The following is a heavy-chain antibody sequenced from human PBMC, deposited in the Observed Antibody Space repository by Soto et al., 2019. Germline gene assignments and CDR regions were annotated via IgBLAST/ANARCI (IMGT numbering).Heavy chain of an antibody. CDR2: IIPIFGTA. J-gene: IGHJ4*02. D-gene: IGHD2-2*01. Sequence: QVQLVQSGAEVKKPGSSVKVSCKASGGTFSSYAISWVRQAPGQGLEWMGGIIPIFGTANYAQKFQGRVTITADKSTSTAYMELSRLRSEDTAVYYCASLRYCSSTSCPDYYFDYWGQGTLVTVSS. CDR1: GGTFSSYA. V-gene: IGHV1-69*06. CDR3: ASLRYCSSTSCPDYYFDY.